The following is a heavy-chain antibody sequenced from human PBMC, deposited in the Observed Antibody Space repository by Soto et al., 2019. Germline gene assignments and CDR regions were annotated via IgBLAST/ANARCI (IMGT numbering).Heavy chain of an antibody. J-gene: IGHJ5*02. CDR2: IYHTGST. CDR1: GGSINSGGYY. CDR3: ARDRAKFYFDSIGWLDP. V-gene: IGHV4-31*03. Sequence: HVHLQESGPGLVKPSQTLSLTCTVSGGSINSGGYYWSWIRQRPGKGLEWMGYIYHTGSTHYKPSLKSRLTMSVDTSKNQFSLKLTSVTAADTAVYYCARDRAKFYFDSIGWLDPWGQGTLVIVSS. D-gene: IGHD3-22*01.